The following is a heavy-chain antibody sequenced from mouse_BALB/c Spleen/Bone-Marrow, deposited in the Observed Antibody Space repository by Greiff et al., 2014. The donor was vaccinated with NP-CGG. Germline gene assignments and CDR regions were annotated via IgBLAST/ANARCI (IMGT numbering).Heavy chain of an antibody. V-gene: IGHV7-3*02. J-gene: IGHJ4*01. Sequence: EVKLMESGGGLVQPGGSPRLSCATSGFTFTDYYMSWVRQPPGKALEWLGFIRSKANGYTTEYSASVKGRFTISRDNSQSILYLQMNTLRAEDSATYYCARDDYYAMDYWGQGTSVTVSS. CDR2: IRSKANGYTT. CDR3: ARDDYYAMDY. CDR1: GFTFTDYY.